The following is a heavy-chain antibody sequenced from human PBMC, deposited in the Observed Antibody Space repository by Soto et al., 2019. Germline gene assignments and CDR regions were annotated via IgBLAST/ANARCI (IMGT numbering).Heavy chain of an antibody. CDR1: GYTFTSYD. D-gene: IGHD3-10*01. J-gene: IGHJ4*02. V-gene: IGHV1-8*01. CDR2: MNPNSGNT. CDR3: ARGGVFFFAAPTNPFDY. Sequence: QVQLVQSGAEVKKPGASVKVSCKASGYTFTSYDINWVRQATGQGLEWMGWMNPNSGNTGYAQKFQGRVTMTRNTSISTAYMERSSLGSEDTAVYYCARGGVFFFAAPTNPFDYWGQGALVTVSS.